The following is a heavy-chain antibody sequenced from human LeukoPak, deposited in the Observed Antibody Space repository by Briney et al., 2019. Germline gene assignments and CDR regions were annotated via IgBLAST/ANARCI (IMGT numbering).Heavy chain of an antibody. V-gene: IGHV3-66*01. Sequence: GGSLRLSCAASGFIVSSNHMGWVRQAPGKGLEWVSVIYSGGSTFYADSVKGRFTISRDNAKNSLYLQTNSLRVEDTAVYYCARVRGDYWFDFWGQGTLVTVSS. D-gene: IGHD4-17*01. CDR2: IYSGGST. CDR1: GFIVSSNH. CDR3: ARVRGDYWFDF. J-gene: IGHJ4*02.